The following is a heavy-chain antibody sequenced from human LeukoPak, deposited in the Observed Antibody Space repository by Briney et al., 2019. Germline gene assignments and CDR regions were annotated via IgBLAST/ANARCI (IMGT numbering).Heavy chain of an antibody. J-gene: IGHJ4*02. D-gene: IGHD5-18*01. V-gene: IGHV4-39*01. CDR2: IHYSGST. CDR1: GGSITTSTYF. Sequence: SETLSLTCTVSGGSITTSTYFWGWIRQPPGKGLEWIGTIHYSGSTYYDPSLKSRVTISIDTSKSHFSLKLSSVTAADTAVYYCARHGYSYGSGFDYWGQGTLVTVSS. CDR3: ARHGYSYGSGFDY.